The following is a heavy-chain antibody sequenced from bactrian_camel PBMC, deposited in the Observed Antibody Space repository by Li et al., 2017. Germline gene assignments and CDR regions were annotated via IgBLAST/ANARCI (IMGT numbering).Heavy chain of an antibody. D-gene: IGHD6*01. V-gene: IGHV3S1*01. CDR1: GVTASWYW. J-gene: IGHJ6*01. Sequence: VQLVESGGGSVQAGGSLRLSCAASGVTASWYWAGWFRQAPGKEREGVAAVYTAYDSTYYADSVKGRFIISRDNAKNTLYLQMNSVTIDDTGIYYCTTLDQGWYPPPIGSWGQGTQVTVS. CDR2: VYTAYDST. CDR3: TTLDQGWYPPPIGS.